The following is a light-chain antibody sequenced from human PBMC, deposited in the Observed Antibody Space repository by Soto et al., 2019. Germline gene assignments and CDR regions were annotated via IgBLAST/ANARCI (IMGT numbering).Light chain of an antibody. Sequence: EIVLTQSPGTLSVSPGDRVTLSCRASQSVDINLAWYQQRAGQAPRLLVYGASTKATDMPGRFSGRGSGTEFTLTINNLQSEDFAVYYCQQYNNWPRATFGGGTKVDIK. J-gene: IGKJ4*01. V-gene: IGKV3-15*01. CDR3: QQYNNWPRAT. CDR2: GAS. CDR1: QSVDIN.